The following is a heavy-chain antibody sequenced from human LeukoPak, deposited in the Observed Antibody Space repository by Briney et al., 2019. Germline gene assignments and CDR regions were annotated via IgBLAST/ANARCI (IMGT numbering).Heavy chain of an antibody. J-gene: IGHJ4*02. CDR3: ARVVLSGWYSIDY. V-gene: IGHV3-30-3*01. CDR1: GFTFSNYA. Sequence: PGWSLRLSCAASGFTFSNYAMHWVRQAPGKGLEWAAVISYDGSNKYYADSVKGRFTISRDNSKNTLYLQMNSLRAEDTAVYYCARVVLSGWYSIDYWGQGTLVTVSS. CDR2: ISYDGSNK. D-gene: IGHD6-19*01.